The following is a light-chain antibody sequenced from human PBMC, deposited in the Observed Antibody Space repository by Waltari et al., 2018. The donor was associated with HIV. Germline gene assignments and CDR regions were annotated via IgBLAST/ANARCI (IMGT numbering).Light chain of an antibody. CDR3: GTWDNSLKTVV. Sequence: QSVLTQPPSVSAALGPTVSISCSGFSSTIGNNFVSWYPQLPGKAPKLLIFDNNKRPSGIPDRVSASKSGTSATLAITGLQTGDEGDYYCGTWDNSLKTVVFGGGTKVTVL. CDR1: SSTIGNNF. J-gene: IGLJ2*01. V-gene: IGLV1-51*01. CDR2: DNN.